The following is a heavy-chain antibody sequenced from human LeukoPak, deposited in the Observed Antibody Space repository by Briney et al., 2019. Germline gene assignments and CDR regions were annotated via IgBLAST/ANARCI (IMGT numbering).Heavy chain of an antibody. V-gene: IGHV3-30*04. D-gene: IGHD2-2*01. CDR1: GFTFSSYA. CDR2: ISYDGSNK. Sequence: GGSLRLSCAASGFTFSSYAMHWVRQAPGKGLEWVAVISYDGSNKYYADSVKGRFTISRDNSKNTLYLQMNSLRAEDTAVYYCARGVVPAARVPSDYYYYYGMDVWGQGTTVTVSS. J-gene: IGHJ6*02. CDR3: ARGVVPAARVPSDYYYYYGMDV.